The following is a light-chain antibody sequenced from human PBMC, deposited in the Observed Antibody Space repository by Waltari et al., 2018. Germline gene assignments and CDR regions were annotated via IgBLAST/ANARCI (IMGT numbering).Light chain of an antibody. CDR3: SSYTSSSTLYV. Sequence: QSALTQPASVSGSPGQSIPISCPGTRSDVGGYNFAPWYQQHPGEAPKLMIFDVNNRPSGVPIRFSGSKSGNTASLTISALQAEDEADYYCSSYTSSSTLYVFGTGTQVTVL. V-gene: IGLV2-14*03. CDR2: DVN. CDR1: RSDVGGYNF. J-gene: IGLJ1*01.